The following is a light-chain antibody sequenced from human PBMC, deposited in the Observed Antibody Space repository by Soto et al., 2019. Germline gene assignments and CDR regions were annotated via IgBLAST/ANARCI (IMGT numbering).Light chain of an antibody. CDR1: SSDIGAYNY. J-gene: IGLJ1*01. V-gene: IGLV2-14*01. CDR3: SSYSSAIAFV. Sequence: ALTQPASVSGSPGQSITISCTGTSSDIGAYNYVSWYQQHPGKAPKLMIYEVTNRPSGISNRFSGSRSGNTASLSISGLQAEDEADYYCSSYSSAIAFVFGTGTKLTVL. CDR2: EVT.